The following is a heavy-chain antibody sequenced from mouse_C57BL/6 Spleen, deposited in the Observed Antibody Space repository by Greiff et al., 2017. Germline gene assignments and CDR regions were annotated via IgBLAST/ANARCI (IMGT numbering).Heavy chain of an antibody. V-gene: IGHV1-22*01. CDR2: INPNNGGT. D-gene: IGHD2-12*01. CDR3: ASRDGLCLRRYY. CDR1: GYTFTDYN. J-gene: IGHJ2*01. Sequence: VQLQQSGPELVKPGASVKMSCKASGYTFTDYNMHWVKQSHGKSLEWIGYINPNNGGTSYNQKFKGKATLTVNKSSSTAYMELRSLTSEDSAVYSFASRDGLCLRRYYWGQGTPLTVSS.